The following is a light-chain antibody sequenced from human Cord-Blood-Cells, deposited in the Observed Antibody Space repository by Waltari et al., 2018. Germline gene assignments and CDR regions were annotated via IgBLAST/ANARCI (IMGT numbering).Light chain of an antibody. CDR1: SSDGGGYNY. CDR3: CSYAGSYV. Sequence: QSALTQPRSVSGSPGQSVTISCTGTSSDGGGYNYVSWYQQTPGKAPKLMIYDVSKRPSGVPDRFSGSKSGNTASLTISGLQAEDEADYYCCSYAGSYVFGGGTKLTVL. J-gene: IGLJ2*01. CDR2: DVS. V-gene: IGLV2-11*01.